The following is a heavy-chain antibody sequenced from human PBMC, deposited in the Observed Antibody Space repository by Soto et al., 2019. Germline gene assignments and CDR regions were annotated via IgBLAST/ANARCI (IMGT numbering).Heavy chain of an antibody. D-gene: IGHD5-18*01. V-gene: IGHV3-30*18. CDR3: AKDYSLWLFYFDY. CDR1: GFTFSSYG. Sequence: SLRLSCAASGFTFSSYGMHWVRQAPGKGLEWVAVISYDGSNKYYADSVKGRFTISRDNSKNTLYLQMNSLGAEDTAVYYCAKDYSLWLFYFDYWGQGTLVTVSS. CDR2: ISYDGSNK. J-gene: IGHJ4*02.